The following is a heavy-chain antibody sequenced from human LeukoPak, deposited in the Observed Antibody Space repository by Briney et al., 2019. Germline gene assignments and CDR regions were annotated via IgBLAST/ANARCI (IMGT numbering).Heavy chain of an antibody. V-gene: IGHV1-3*01. D-gene: IGHD6-13*01. Sequence: ASVKVSCKTSGYTFNTYAIHWVRQAPGQRPEWMGWINAGNGNTKYSQKFQGRVTITRDTSASTAYMELSSLRSEDTAVYCCASPYPGIAAAANSYCYGMDVWGQGTTVTVSS. CDR3: ASPYPGIAAAANSYCYGMDV. CDR1: GYTFNTYA. CDR2: INAGNGNT. J-gene: IGHJ6*02.